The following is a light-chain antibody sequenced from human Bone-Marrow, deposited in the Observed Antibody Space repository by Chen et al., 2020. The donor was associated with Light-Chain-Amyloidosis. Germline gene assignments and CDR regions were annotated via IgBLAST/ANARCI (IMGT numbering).Light chain of an antibody. CDR1: NLGSTS. CDR3: QVWDRSSDRPV. Sequence: YVLTQPSSVSVAPGQTATIASGGNNLGSTSVHWYQQPPGQAPLLVVYDDSDRPSGVPERLAGSNSGTTATLTISRVESGDEADYYCQVWDRSSDRPVFGGGTKLTVL. CDR2: DDS. V-gene: IGLV3-21*02. J-gene: IGLJ3*02.